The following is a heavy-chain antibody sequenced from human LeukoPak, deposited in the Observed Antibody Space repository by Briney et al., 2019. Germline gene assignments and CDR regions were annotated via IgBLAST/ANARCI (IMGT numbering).Heavy chain of an antibody. J-gene: IGHJ4*02. D-gene: IGHD1-20*01. CDR3: AKVGITGTTYYFDY. Sequence: GGSLRLSCAASRFTFRSNAMHWVRQAPGKGLEWVAVISYDGSNKYYADSVKGRFTTSRDNSKNTLYLQMNSLRAEDTAVYYCAKVGITGTTYYFDYWGQGTLVTVSS. CDR2: ISYDGSNK. CDR1: RFTFRSNA. V-gene: IGHV3-30-3*01.